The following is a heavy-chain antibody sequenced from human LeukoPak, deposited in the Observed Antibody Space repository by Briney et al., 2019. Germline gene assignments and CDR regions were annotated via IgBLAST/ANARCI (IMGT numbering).Heavy chain of an antibody. D-gene: IGHD4-17*01. CDR3: ARRDTYGDSSDY. Sequence: SVKVSCKASGGTFSSYAISWVRQAPGQGLEWMGRIIPILGIANYAQKFQGRVTITAGKSTSTAYMELSSLRSEDTAVYYCARRDTYGDSSDYWGQGTLVTVSS. J-gene: IGHJ4*02. CDR2: IIPILGIA. CDR1: GGTFSSYA. V-gene: IGHV1-69*04.